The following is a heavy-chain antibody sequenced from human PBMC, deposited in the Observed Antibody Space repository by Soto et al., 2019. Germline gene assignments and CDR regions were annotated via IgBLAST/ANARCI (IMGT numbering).Heavy chain of an antibody. V-gene: IGHV3-33*01. Sequence: QVQLVESGGGVVQPGRSLRLSCAAPGFTFSSYAMHWVRQAPGKGLEWVAVIWYDGSNKYYADSVKGRFTISRDNSKNTLYLQMNSLRAEDTAVYYCVRDGIALAGAFSLPAAPFDYWGQGTLVTVSS. CDR2: IWYDGSNK. D-gene: IGHD6-19*01. CDR1: GFTFSSYA. CDR3: VRDGIALAGAFSLPAAPFDY. J-gene: IGHJ4*02.